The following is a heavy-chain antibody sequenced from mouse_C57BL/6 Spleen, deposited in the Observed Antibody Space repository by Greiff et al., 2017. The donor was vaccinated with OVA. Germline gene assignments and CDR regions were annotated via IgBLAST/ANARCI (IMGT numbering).Heavy chain of an antibody. V-gene: IGHV1-50*01. J-gene: IGHJ2*01. Sequence: LQESGAELVKPGASVKLSCKASGYTFTSYWMQWVKQRPGQGLEWIGEIDPSDSYTNYNQKFKGKATLTVDTSSSTAYMQLSSLTSEDSAVYYCARSVLTGKDYFDYWGQGTTLTVSS. CDR1: GYTFTSYW. D-gene: IGHD4-1*01. CDR2: IDPSDSYT. CDR3: ARSVLTGKDYFDY.